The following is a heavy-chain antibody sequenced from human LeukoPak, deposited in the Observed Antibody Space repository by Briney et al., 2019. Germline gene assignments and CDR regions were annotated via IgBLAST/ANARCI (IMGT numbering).Heavy chain of an antibody. CDR3: ARWGDGYNYDY. J-gene: IGHJ4*02. D-gene: IGHD5-24*01. Sequence: GRSLRLSYAASGFTFRSYSMNWVRQAPGKGLEWVSSISSSSSYICYADSVKGRFTISRDNAKNSLYLQMNSLRAEDTAVYYSARWGDGYNYDYWGKGTLVTVSS. CDR1: GFTFRSYS. CDR2: ISSSSSYI. V-gene: IGHV3-21*01.